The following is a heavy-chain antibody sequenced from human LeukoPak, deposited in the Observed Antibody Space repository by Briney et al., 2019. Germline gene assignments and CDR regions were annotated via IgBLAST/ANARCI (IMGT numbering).Heavy chain of an antibody. CDR3: ARERWFGESSPLDY. J-gene: IGHJ4*02. CDR1: GLPLSSYA. D-gene: IGHD3-10*01. Sequence: KSGESLRHSCSASGLPLSSYAREWGRQAPGKGVGWVSVISWDGSNKNYADSVQGRFTISRDNSKNTLYLQLNSLRAEDTAVYYCARERWFGESSPLDYWGQGTLVTVSS. V-gene: IGHV3-30*04. CDR2: ISWDGSNK.